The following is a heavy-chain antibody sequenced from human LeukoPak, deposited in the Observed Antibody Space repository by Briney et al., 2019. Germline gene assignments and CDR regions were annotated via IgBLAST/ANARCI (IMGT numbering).Heavy chain of an antibody. J-gene: IGHJ3*01. Sequence: SETLSLTCTVSGGSISSSSYYWGWIRQPPGKGPEWIGSIYYSGSTYYNPSLKSRITISVDTSKNQFSLKLSSVTAADTAVYYCAREHRWGQGTMVTVSS. CDR3: AREHR. CDR2: IYYSGST. V-gene: IGHV4-39*07. CDR1: GGSISSSSYY.